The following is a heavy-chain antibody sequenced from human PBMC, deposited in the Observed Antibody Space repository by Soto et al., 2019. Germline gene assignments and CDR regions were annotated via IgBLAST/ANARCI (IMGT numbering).Heavy chain of an antibody. J-gene: IGHJ5*02. CDR3: ASSITVVWFDP. CDR1: GFTFSSYA. V-gene: IGHV3-30-3*01. D-gene: IGHD1-20*01. CDR2: ISYDGSNK. Sequence: PGGSLRLSCAASGFTFSSYAMHWVRQAPGKGLEWVAVISYDGSNKYYADSVKGRFTISRDNSKNTLYLQMNSLRAEDTAVYYCASSITVVWFDPWGQGTLVTV.